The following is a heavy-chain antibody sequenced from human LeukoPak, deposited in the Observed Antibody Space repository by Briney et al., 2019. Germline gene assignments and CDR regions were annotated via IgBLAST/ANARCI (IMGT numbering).Heavy chain of an antibody. Sequence: ASVTVSFTSSVYTFTVYYMHWVRQAPGQGGEGMGWINPNSGGTNYAQKFQGRGTMTRDTAISTVYMELSRLRSDDTAVYYCARDPDYGPSNWFDPWGQGTLVTVSS. CDR3: ARDPDYGPSNWFDP. V-gene: IGHV1-2*02. CDR1: VYTFTVYY. J-gene: IGHJ5*02. D-gene: IGHD4-17*01. CDR2: INPNSGGT.